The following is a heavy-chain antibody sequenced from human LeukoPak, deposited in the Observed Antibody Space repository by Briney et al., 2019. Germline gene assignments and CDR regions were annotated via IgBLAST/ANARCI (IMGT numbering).Heavy chain of an antibody. J-gene: IGHJ6*03. CDR2: IIPIFGTA. Sequence: SVKVSCKASGGTFSSYAISWVRQAPGQGLEWMGGIIPIFGTANYAQKFQGRVTITTDESTSTAYMELSSLRSEDTAVYYCVRGQDSGYDSPPYYYYYYMDVWGKGTTVTVSS. D-gene: IGHD5-12*01. CDR3: VRGQDSGYDSPPYYYYYYMDV. V-gene: IGHV1-69*05. CDR1: GGTFSSYA.